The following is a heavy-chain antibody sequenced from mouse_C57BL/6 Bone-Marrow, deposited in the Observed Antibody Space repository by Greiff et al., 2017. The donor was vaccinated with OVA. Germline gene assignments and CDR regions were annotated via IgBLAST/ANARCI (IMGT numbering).Heavy chain of an antibody. CDR2: FHPYNDDT. CDR1: GYTFTNYP. D-gene: IGHD2-5*01. Sequence: QVQLQQSGAELVKPGASVKMSCKASGYTFTNYPIEWMKQSHGQSLEWIGNFHPYNDDTKYNEKFKGKATLTVDKSSSTVYLELSRLTSDDSAVYYGTTYYSNYGFAYWGQGTRVTVSA. V-gene: IGHV1-47*01. J-gene: IGHJ3*01. CDR3: TTYYSNYGFAY.